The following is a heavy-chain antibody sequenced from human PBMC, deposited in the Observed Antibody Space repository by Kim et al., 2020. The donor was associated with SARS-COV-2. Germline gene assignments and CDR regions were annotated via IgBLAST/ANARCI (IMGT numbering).Heavy chain of an antibody. D-gene: IGHD2-15*01. Sequence: NYAPKLQGRVPMTTDTSTSTAYMELRSLRSDDTAVYYCARAKDAYYYYMDVWGKGTTVTVSS. CDR3: ARAKDAYYYYMDV. J-gene: IGHJ6*03. V-gene: IGHV1-18*01.